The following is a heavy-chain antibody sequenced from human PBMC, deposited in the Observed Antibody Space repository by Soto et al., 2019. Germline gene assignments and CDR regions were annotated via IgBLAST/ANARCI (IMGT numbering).Heavy chain of an antibody. J-gene: IGHJ4*02. CDR1: RFCITSYA. CDR3: AKRRGAGGHFDY. CDR2: VNIGGST. Sequence: GGPLRLSRAASRFCITSYAMGWVRQGPGKGLEWVAVVNIGGSTHYADSVRGRFTISRDNSKNTLSLQMNSLTAEDTAVYFCAKRRGAGGHFDYWGQGALVTVSS. D-gene: IGHD2-15*01. V-gene: IGHV3-23*01.